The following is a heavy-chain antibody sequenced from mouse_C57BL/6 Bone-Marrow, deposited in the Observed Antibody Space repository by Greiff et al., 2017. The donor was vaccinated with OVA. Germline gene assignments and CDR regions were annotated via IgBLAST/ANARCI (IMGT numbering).Heavy chain of an antibody. Sequence: VQLVESGPGLVQPSQSLSITCTVSGFSLTSYGVHWVRQSPGKGLEWLGVIWSGGSTDYNAAFISRLSISKDNSKSQVFFKMNSLQADDTAIYYCARESYDYDRGYYYSMDYWGQGTSVTVSS. CDR3: ARESYDYDRGYYYSMDY. J-gene: IGHJ4*01. CDR2: IWSGGST. CDR1: GFSLTSYG. D-gene: IGHD2-4*01. V-gene: IGHV2-2*01.